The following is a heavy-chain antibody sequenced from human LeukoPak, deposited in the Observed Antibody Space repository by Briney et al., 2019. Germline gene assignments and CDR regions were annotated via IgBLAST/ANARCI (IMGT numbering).Heavy chain of an antibody. CDR3: ARGYYDSSGYYD. J-gene: IGHJ4*02. CDR2: IYYSGSS. CDR1: GGSITSYY. D-gene: IGHD3-22*01. Sequence: SETLSLTCTVSGGSITSYYWSWVRQPPGKGLEWVGYIYYSGSSNYNPSLKSRVTISLDTSRNQFSLKLNSVTAADTAVYYCARGYYDSSGYYDWGQGTLVTVSS. V-gene: IGHV4-59*01.